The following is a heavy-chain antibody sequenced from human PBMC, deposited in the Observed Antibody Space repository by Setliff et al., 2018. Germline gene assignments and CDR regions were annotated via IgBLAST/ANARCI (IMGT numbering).Heavy chain of an antibody. CDR3: LRLVRYCTKIACQVTSGDEV. CDR2: ISAYNGKT. V-gene: IGHV1-18*01. J-gene: IGHJ4*02. CDR1: GYNFAESI. Sequence: GASVKVSCKASGYNFAESIVSWVRQAPGQGLEWMGWISAYNGKTYSAQKFQDRVTLTTHTSTNMGYLELRDLRSDDTAVYYCLRLVRYCTKIACQVTSGDEVWGLGTLVTVSS. D-gene: IGHD2-8*01.